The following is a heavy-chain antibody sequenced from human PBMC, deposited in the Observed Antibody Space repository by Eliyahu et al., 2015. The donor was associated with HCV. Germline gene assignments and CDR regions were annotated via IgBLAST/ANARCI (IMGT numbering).Heavy chain of an antibody. CDR2: IRSKAYGGTT. V-gene: IGHV3-49*03. D-gene: IGHD3-22*01. CDR1: GFTFGXYA. CDR3: TRDRGSSGYYRDAFDI. J-gene: IGHJ3*02. Sequence: EVQLVESGGGLVQPGRSLRLSCTASGFTFGXYARSWFRQAPGKGLEWVGFIRSKAYGGTTEYAASVKGRFTISRDDSKSIAYLQMNSLKTEDTAVYYCTRDRGSSGYYRDAFDIWGQGTMVTVSS.